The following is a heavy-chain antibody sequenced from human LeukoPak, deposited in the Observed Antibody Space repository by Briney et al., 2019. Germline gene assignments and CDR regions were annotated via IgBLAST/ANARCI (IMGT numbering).Heavy chain of an antibody. Sequence: GGSLRLSCAASGFRFSNYWMSWVRQAPGKGLEWVANIKRDESEKYYVDSVKGRFTISRDNAKNSLYLQMNSLRVEDTAVYYCARAPRYDFWSGYYMDVWGKGTTVTVSS. CDR1: GFRFSNYW. D-gene: IGHD3-3*01. CDR3: ARAPRYDFWSGYYMDV. V-gene: IGHV3-7*01. J-gene: IGHJ6*03. CDR2: IKRDESEK.